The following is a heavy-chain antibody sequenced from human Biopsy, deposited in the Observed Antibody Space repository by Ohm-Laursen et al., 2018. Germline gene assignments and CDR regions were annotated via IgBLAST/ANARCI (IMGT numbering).Heavy chain of an antibody. CDR1: GYTFSGYY. CDR3: ARDKYRSWNYFDN. J-gene: IGHJ4*02. V-gene: IGHV1-2*02. Sequence: GASVKVSCKASGYTFSGYYMHWVRQAPGQGLEWMGWINPDSGVTNYAQKFQGRVTMTRDTSISTAYMELSRLGSDDTAVYYCARDKYRSWNYFDNLGQGSLVTVSS. D-gene: IGHD6-19*01. CDR2: INPDSGVT.